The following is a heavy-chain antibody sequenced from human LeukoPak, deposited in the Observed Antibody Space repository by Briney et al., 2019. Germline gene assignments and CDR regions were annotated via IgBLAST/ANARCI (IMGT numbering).Heavy chain of an antibody. J-gene: IGHJ4*02. CDR2: IYYSGST. Sequence: SETLSLTCTVSGGSISSSSYYWGWIRQPPGKGLEWIGSIYYSGSTFYTPSLKSRVTISVDTSKNQFSLKQSSVTAADTAVYYCARFREHLRRMRGHVEYYFDYWGQGTLVTVSS. CDR3: ARFREHLRRMRGHVEYYFDY. CDR1: GGSISSSSYY. V-gene: IGHV4-39*01. D-gene: IGHD1-1*01.